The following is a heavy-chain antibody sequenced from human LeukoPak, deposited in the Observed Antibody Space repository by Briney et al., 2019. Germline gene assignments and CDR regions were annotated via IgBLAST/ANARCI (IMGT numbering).Heavy chain of an antibody. V-gene: IGHV3-23*01. D-gene: IGHD4/OR15-4a*01. J-gene: IGHJ4*02. Sequence: GGSLRLSCVGSGFTSIAYALTWARQAPGKGLEWVSGISGGGVTTYYADSVKGRFTISRDNSKNMLYLQMNSLRAEDTAVYYCAKESGALGAPLYDYWGQGILVTGSS. CDR1: GFTSIAYA. CDR2: ISGGGVTT. CDR3: AKESGALGAPLYDY.